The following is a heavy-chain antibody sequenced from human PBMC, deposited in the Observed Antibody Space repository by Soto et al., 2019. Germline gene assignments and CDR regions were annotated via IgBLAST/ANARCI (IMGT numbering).Heavy chain of an antibody. Sequence: SETLSLTCTVSGGSISSYYWSWIRQPPGRGLEWIGYIYYSGSTNYNPSLKSRVTIPVDTSKNQFSLKLSSVTAADTAVYYCARDRTDCSSTSCYGYYYYYMDVWGKGTTVTVSS. CDR3: ARDRTDCSSTSCYGYYYYYMDV. CDR2: IYYSGST. D-gene: IGHD2-2*01. V-gene: IGHV4-59*01. J-gene: IGHJ6*03. CDR1: GGSISSYY.